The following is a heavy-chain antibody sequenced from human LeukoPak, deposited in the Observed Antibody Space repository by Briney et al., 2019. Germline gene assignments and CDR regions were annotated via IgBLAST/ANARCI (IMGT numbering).Heavy chain of an antibody. CDR1: GYIFINHG. J-gene: IGHJ5*01. CDR3: GRWAPNPNDS. CDR2: ISDYNGRT. Sequence: ASVKVSCKASGYIFINHGISWVRQAPGQGLEWMGWISDYNGRTEYAPKFQDRVTMTTDTSTTTAYMELRSLTSDDTAVYYCGRWAPNPNDSWGQGTLVTVS. V-gene: IGHV1-18*01.